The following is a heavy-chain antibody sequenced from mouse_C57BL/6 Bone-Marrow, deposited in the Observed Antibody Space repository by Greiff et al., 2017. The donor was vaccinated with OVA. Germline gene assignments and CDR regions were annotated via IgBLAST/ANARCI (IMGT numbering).Heavy chain of an antibody. D-gene: IGHD1-1*01. CDR3: ARHGDYGSFFDY. CDR2: ISSGGSYT. Sequence: EVQRVESGGDFVKPGGSLKLSCAASGFTFSSYGMSWVRQTPDKRLEWVATISSGGSYTYYPASVKGRFTISRDNAKNTLYLQMSSLKSEDTAMYYCARHGDYGSFFDYWGQGTTLTVSS. J-gene: IGHJ2*01. V-gene: IGHV5-6*01. CDR1: GFTFSSYG.